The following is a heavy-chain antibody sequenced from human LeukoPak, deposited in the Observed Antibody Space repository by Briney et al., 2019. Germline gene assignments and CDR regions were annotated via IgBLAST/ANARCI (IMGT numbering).Heavy chain of an antibody. J-gene: IGHJ1*01. D-gene: IGHD4/OR15-4a*01. Sequence: PSETLSLTCNVSGASIFNYYWSWIRQAPGKGLEWIGYVHHSGRTNSNPSLGSRVTMSVDTSTSQLSLNLTSVTTADTAVYFCARDLRAKYWGQGTLVFVCS. V-gene: IGHV4-59*01. CDR3: ARDLRAKY. CDR1: GASIFNYY. CDR2: VHHSGRT.